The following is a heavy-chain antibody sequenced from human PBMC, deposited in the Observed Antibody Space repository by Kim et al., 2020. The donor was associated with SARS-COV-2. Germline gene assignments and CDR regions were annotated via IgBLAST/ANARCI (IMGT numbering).Heavy chain of an antibody. CDR3: AKDGGNLSTGTYYNEFCWFDP. D-gene: IGHD3-10*01. V-gene: IGHV1-2*02. CDR1: GYTFTDYY. Sequence: ASVKVSCKASGYTFTDYYMHWVRQAPGQGLEWMGWINPNSGGTDYAQKFQGRVTMTRDTSISTAYMELSRLTSDDTALYYCAKDGGNLSTGTYYNEFCWFDPWGQGTLVTVSS. J-gene: IGHJ5*01. CDR2: INPNSGGT.